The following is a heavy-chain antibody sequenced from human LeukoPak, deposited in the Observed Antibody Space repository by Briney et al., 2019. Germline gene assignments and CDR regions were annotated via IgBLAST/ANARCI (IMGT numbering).Heavy chain of an antibody. CDR3: AKGGHYSFFDY. D-gene: IGHD4-11*01. V-gene: IGHV3-23*01. CDR2: ISGDGTET. Sequence: PGGSLRLSCTASGLIFRNYAMTWVRQAPRKGLEWVSTISGDGTETFYADSVKGRFTISRDNSKNTHYLQISSLRAEDTGIYYCAKGGHYSFFDYWGQGTLVTVSS. CDR1: GLIFRNYA. J-gene: IGHJ4*02.